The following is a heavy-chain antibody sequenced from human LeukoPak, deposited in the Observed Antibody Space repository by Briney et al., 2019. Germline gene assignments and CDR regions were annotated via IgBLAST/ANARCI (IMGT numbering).Heavy chain of an antibody. CDR2: ISSSSSTI. J-gene: IGHJ4*02. V-gene: IGHV3-48*01. D-gene: IGHD3-22*01. CDR3: ATTYYYDSSGYYY. CDR1: GFTFSSYS. Sequence: GGSLRLSCAASGFTFSSYSMNWVRQAPGKGLEWVSYISSSSSTIYYADSVKGRFTISRDNAKNSLYLQMNSLRAEDTAVYYCATTYYYDSSGYYYWGQGTLVTVSS.